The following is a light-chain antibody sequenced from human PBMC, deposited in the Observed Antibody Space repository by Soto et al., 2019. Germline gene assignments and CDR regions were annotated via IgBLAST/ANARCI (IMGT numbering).Light chain of an antibody. V-gene: IGKV3-15*01. Sequence: EIVITQSPATLSVSPGERATFSCRASQSVSSNLAWYQQKPGQAPRLLIYGASIRATGIPARFSGSGSGTEFTLTISTLQSEDFAIYYCQHYNNWPPWTFGQGTKVDLK. CDR2: GAS. J-gene: IGKJ1*01. CDR1: QSVSSN. CDR3: QHYNNWPPWT.